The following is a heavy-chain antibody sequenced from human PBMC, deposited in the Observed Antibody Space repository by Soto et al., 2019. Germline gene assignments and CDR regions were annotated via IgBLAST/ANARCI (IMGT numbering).Heavy chain of an antibody. D-gene: IGHD3-3*01. CDR2: IYYSGNT. V-gene: IGHV4-59*01. J-gene: IGHJ6*02. CDR3: ARGVYDYWSGYYAGSGLDV. CDR1: GGSMSPFY. Sequence: QVQLLESGPGLLKPSETLSLTCSVSGGSMSPFYWSWIRQCPRKGLEWIGYIYYSGNTNYNPSLKSRVTISVDTSKDQFSLRLSSVTAADSAVYYCARGVYDYWSGYYAGSGLDVWGQGTTVIVSS.